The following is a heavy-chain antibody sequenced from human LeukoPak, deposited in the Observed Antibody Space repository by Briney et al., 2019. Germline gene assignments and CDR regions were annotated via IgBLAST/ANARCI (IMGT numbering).Heavy chain of an antibody. Sequence: GGSLRLSCAASGFTFSSYAMSWVRQAPGKGLEWVSTISNSGGTTYYADSVKGRFTISRDNSKNTLYLQMNSLRAEDTAVYYCAKTAAGTVVDYWGQGTLVTVSS. D-gene: IGHD6-13*01. J-gene: IGHJ4*02. CDR3: AKTAAGTVVDY. CDR2: ISNSGGTT. V-gene: IGHV3-23*01. CDR1: GFTFSSYA.